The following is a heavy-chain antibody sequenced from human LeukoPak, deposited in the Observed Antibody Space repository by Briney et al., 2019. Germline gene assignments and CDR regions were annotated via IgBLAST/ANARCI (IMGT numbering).Heavy chain of an antibody. CDR2: IRSKANSYAT. Sequence: GGSLKLSYAASGFTFSGSAMHWVRQASGKGLEWVGRIRSKANSYATAYAASVKGRFTISRDDSKNTAYLQMNSLKTEDTAVYYCTSDGYSSSWYVGFDPWGQGTLVTVSS. CDR3: TSDGYSSSWYVGFDP. J-gene: IGHJ5*02. CDR1: GFTFSGSA. D-gene: IGHD6-13*01. V-gene: IGHV3-73*01.